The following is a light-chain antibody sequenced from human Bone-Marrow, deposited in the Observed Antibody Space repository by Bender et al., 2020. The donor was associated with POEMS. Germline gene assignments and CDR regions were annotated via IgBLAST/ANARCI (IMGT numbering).Light chain of an antibody. CDR2: DVS. Sequence: QSALTQPASVSGSPGQSITISCTGSGSDVGGYNFVSWYQHHPGKAPKLMIYDVSNRPSGVSDRFSGSKSGNTASLTISGLQAEDEADYYCASYTTSNTWVFGGGTKLTVL. CDR1: GSDVGGYNF. J-gene: IGLJ3*02. CDR3: ASYTTSNTWV. V-gene: IGLV2-14*03.